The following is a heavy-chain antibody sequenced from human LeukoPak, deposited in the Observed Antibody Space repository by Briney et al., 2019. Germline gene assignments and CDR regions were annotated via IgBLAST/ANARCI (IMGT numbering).Heavy chain of an antibody. J-gene: IGHJ4*02. CDR2: INPRGGSA. Sequence: ASVKVSCKASGYTFTSYYMHWVRQAPGQGLEWMGIINPRGGSATSAQKFQGRVTLTRDTSTRTVYMELSSLRYQDTAVYYCARGSPNFDYWGQGTLVTVSS. CDR3: ARGSPNFDY. CDR1: GYTFTSYY. V-gene: IGHV1-46*01.